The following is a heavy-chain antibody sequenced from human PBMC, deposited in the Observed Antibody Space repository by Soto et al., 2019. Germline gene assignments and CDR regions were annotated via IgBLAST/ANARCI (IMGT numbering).Heavy chain of an antibody. CDR1: GGTFSSYA. V-gene: IGHV1-69*01. D-gene: IGHD3-22*01. J-gene: IGHJ4*02. Sequence: QVQLVQSGAEVKKPGSSVKVSCKASGGTFSSYAISWVRQAPGQGLEWMGGIIPIFGTANYAQKFQGRVTITADESTSTAYMELSSLRSEDTAVYHCARRGPGYYDSSGYYDYWGQGTLVTVSS. CDR2: IIPIFGTA. CDR3: ARRGPGYYDSSGYYDY.